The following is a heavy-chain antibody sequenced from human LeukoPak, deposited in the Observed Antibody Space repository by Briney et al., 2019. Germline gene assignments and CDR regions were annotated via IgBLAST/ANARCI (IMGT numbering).Heavy chain of an antibody. CDR2: ISYSGST. CDR1: GGSISSYY. Sequence: KPSETLSLTCTVSGGSISSYYWSWIRQPPGKGLEWIGYISYSGSTNYNPSLKRRVTISVDTSKNQFSLQLSSVTAADTDVYYCARHGRKFCSSTSCSHYFDYWGQGTLVAVSS. V-gene: IGHV4-59*08. J-gene: IGHJ4*02. CDR3: ARHGRKFCSSTSCSHYFDY. D-gene: IGHD2-2*01.